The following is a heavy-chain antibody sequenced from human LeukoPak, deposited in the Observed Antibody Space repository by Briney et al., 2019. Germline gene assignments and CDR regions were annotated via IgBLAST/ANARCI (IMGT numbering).Heavy chain of an antibody. CDR3: GRSSPSNSFDY. CDR2: ISPSGGGT. V-gene: IGHV1-46*01. Sequence: ASVTVSCKASGYIFTNYNLHWVRLARGQGLEWMGIISPSGGGTTYAQKFQGRVTMTRDTSTSTVYMELSSLRSEDTAVYYCGRSSPSNSFDYWGQGTLVTVSS. D-gene: IGHD6-6*01. CDR1: GYIFTNYN. J-gene: IGHJ4*02.